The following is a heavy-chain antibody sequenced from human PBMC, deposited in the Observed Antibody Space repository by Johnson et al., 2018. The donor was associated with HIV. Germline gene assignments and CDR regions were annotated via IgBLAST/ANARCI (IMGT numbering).Heavy chain of an antibody. CDR2: IKSKTEGGTT. CDR3: ATPRPNWGWNAFDS. CDR1: GFTFSSYW. D-gene: IGHD7-27*01. V-gene: IGHV3-15*01. J-gene: IGHJ3*02. Sequence: VQLVESGGGLVQPGGSLRLSCAASGFTFSSYWMHWVRQAPGKGLEWVGRIKSKTEGGTTDYAAPVKGRFTISRDDSKNTLYLQMNSLKTEDTAVYYCATPRPNWGWNAFDSWGQGTMVTVSS.